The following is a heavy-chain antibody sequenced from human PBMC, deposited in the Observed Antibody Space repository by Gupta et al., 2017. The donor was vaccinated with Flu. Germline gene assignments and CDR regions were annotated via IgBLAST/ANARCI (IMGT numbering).Heavy chain of an antibody. J-gene: IGHJ4*02. Sequence: VQLVQSGADVKKPGYFVKVSCKPSGVPFSPYATTWVRQAPGQGLELLGRIIPVLGPTNNAQKCRGGVTITADEATSTAYMEISSLRSEDTAEYNCARKGGRHFSGGSCYSCDFWGQGTLVTVS. V-gene: IGHV1-69*01. CDR2: IIPVLGPT. CDR1: GVPFSPYA. D-gene: IGHD2-21*02. CDR3: ARKGGRHFSGGSCYSCDF.